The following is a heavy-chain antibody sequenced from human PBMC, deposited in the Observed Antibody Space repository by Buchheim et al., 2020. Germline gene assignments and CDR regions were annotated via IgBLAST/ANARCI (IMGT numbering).Heavy chain of an antibody. D-gene: IGHD3-10*01. CDR1: GGSISSGDYY. J-gene: IGHJ6*02. Sequence: QVQLQESGPGLVKPSQTLSLTCTVSGGSISSGDYYWSWIRQPPGKGLEWIGYIYYSGSTYYNPSLKSRVTISGDTSENQLSLKLSSVTAADTAVYYCARVTLGHAYYYYGMDVWGQGTT. CDR3: ARVTLGHAYYYYGMDV. CDR2: IYYSGST. V-gene: IGHV4-30-4*01.